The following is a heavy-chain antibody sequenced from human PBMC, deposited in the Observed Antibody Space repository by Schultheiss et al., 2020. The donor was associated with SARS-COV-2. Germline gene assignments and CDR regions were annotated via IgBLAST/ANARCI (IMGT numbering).Heavy chain of an antibody. Sequence: SETLSLTCAVSGVSISSGGYSWSWIRQPPGKGLEWIGYIYHGGSTYYNPSLKSRVTMSVDRSKNQLSLKLSSVTAADTAVYYCARLQLERLWFDPWGQGTLVTVSS. CDR3: ARLQLERLWFDP. J-gene: IGHJ5*02. CDR1: GVSISSGGYS. CDR2: IYHGGST. D-gene: IGHD1-1*01. V-gene: IGHV4-30-2*01.